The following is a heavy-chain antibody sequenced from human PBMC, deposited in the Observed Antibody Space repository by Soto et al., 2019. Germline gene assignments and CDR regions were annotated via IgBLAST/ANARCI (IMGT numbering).Heavy chain of an antibody. D-gene: IGHD2-21*02. V-gene: IGHV1-69*13. CDR2: IIPIFGTA. J-gene: IGHJ6*02. Sequence: GASVKVSCKASGGTFSSYAISWVRQAPGQGLEWMGGIIPIFGTANYAQKFQGRVTITADESTSTAYMELSSLGSEDTAVYYCAREHIVVVTAIHFLRYGMDVWXQGTTVTVSS. CDR3: AREHIVVVTAIHFLRYGMDV. CDR1: GGTFSSYA.